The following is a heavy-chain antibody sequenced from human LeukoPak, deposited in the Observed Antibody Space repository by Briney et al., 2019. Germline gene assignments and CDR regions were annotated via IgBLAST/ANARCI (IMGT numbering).Heavy chain of an antibody. CDR1: GYTFTSYG. D-gene: IGHD2-15*01. CDR2: ISAYNGNT. Sequence: GASVKVSCKASGYTFTSYGSSWVRQAPGQGLEWMGWISAYNGNTNYAQKLQGRVTMTTDTSTSTAYMELRSLRSDDTAVYYCAAPLCSGGSCYSGEYFQHWGQGTLVTVSS. CDR3: AAPLCSGGSCYSGEYFQH. J-gene: IGHJ1*01. V-gene: IGHV1-18*01.